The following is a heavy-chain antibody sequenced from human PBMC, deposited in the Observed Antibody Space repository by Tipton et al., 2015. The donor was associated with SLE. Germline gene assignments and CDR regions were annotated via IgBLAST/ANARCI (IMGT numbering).Heavy chain of an antibody. Sequence: TLSLTCAVSGYSISSGYYWGWIRQPPGKGLEWIGYIYYSGSTNYNPSLKSRVTISVDTSKNQFSLKLSSVTAADTAVYYCARARLGRGYSYGYGAFDIWGQGTMVTVSS. D-gene: IGHD5-18*01. CDR3: ARARLGRGYSYGYGAFDI. J-gene: IGHJ3*02. CDR2: IYYSGST. CDR1: GYSISSGYY. V-gene: IGHV4-38-2*01.